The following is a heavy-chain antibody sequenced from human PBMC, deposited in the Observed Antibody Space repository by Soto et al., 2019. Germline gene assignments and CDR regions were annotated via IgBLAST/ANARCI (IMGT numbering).Heavy chain of an antibody. CDR1: GYSFTSYW. CDR3: ARTAAAGKYYYGMDV. J-gene: IGHJ6*02. D-gene: IGHD6-13*01. V-gene: IGHV5-51*01. Sequence: GESLKISCKDSGYSFTSYWIGCARQMPGKVLVLMVFFFPGDSDISSIPSFQGQVTISADKSISTAYLQWSSLKASDISMYYCARTAAAGKYYYGMDVWGQGTTVTVS. CDR2: FFPGDSDI.